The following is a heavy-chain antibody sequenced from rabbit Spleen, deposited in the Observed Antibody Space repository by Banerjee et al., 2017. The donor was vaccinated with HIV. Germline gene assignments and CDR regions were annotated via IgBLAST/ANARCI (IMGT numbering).Heavy chain of an antibody. V-gene: IGHV1S45*01. D-gene: IGHD8-1*01. CDR2: IAGSSSGFT. CDR3: ARDTGSSFSSYGMDL. CDR1: GFDFRHYG. Sequence: QEQLVESGGGLVQPGGSLKLSCKASGFDFRHYGMSWVRQAPGKGLEWISCIAGSSSGFTYSATWAKGRFTCSKTSSTTVTLQMTSLTVADTATYFCARDTGSSFSSYGMDLWGPGTLVTVS. J-gene: IGHJ6*01.